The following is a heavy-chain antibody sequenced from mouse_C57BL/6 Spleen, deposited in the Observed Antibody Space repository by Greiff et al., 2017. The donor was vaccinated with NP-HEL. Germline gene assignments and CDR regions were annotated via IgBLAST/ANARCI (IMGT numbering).Heavy chain of an antibody. CDR1: GFSLTSYG. J-gene: IGHJ1*03. CDR2: IWRGGST. D-gene: IGHD1-1*01. Sequence: QVQLQQSGPGLVQPSQSLSITCTVSGFSLTSYGVHWVRQSPGKGLEWLGVIWRGGSTDYNAAFMSRLSITKDNSKSQVFFKMNSLQADDTAIYYCAKNYYYGSIGYFDVWGTGTTVTVSS. CDR3: AKNYYYGSIGYFDV. V-gene: IGHV2-5*01.